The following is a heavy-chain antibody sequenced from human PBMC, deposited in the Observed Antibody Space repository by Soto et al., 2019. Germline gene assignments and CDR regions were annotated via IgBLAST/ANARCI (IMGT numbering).Heavy chain of an antibody. CDR1: GFTFGDYA. D-gene: IGHD6-19*01. Sequence: GGSLRLSCTASGFTFGDYAMSWVRQAPGKGLEWVGLIRSKAYGGTTEYAASVKGRFTISRDDSKSIAYLQMNSLKTEDTAVYYCTRERFSGWYLNGWFDPWGQGTLVTVSS. V-gene: IGHV3-49*04. CDR3: TRERFSGWYLNGWFDP. J-gene: IGHJ5*02. CDR2: IRSKAYGGTT.